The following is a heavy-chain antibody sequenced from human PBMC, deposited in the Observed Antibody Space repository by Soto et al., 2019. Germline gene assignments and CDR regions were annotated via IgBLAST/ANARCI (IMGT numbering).Heavy chain of an antibody. D-gene: IGHD6-13*01. CDR2: IYHSGST. J-gene: IGHJ5*02. Sequence: SETLSLTCAVSGGSISSSNWWSWVRQPPGKGLEWIGEIYHSGSTNYNPSLKSRVTTSVDKSKNQFSLKLSSVTAADTAVYYCARDNGRAAAGNWFDPWGQGTLVTVSS. V-gene: IGHV4-4*02. CDR1: GGSISSSNW. CDR3: ARDNGRAAAGNWFDP.